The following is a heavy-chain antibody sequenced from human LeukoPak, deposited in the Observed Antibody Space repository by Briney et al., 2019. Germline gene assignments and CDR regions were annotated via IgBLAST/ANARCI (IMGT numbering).Heavy chain of an antibody. CDR2: INAFGART. J-gene: IGHJ4*02. CDR3: AKVALGYCSGSSCYYFDY. V-gene: IGHV3-23*01. Sequence: GGSLRLSCEASGFTFSGYAMSWVRQAPGKGLEWVSSINAFGARTYYADSVKGRFTISRDNSKNTLYLQMNSLRAEDTALYYCAKVALGYCSGSSCYYFDYGGQGTLVAVSS. D-gene: IGHD2-15*01. CDR1: GFTFSGYA.